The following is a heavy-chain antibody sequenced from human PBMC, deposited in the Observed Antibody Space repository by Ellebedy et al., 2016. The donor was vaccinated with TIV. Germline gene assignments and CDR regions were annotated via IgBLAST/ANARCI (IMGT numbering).Heavy chain of an antibody. V-gene: IGHV3-11*01. Sequence: PGGSLRLSCAASGFTFSDSWMTWVRQAPGKGLEWVSYITNTGSTTYYADSVKGRFTVARDNAKNSLYLQMNSLRAEDTAVYYCGRAREPGYFAYYYYGMDVWGQGTTVTVSS. J-gene: IGHJ6*02. CDR3: GRAREPGYFAYYYYGMDV. D-gene: IGHD3-9*01. CDR2: ITNTGSTT. CDR1: GFTFSDSW.